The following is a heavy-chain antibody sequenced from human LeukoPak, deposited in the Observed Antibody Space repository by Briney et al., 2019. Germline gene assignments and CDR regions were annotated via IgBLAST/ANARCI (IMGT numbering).Heavy chain of an antibody. D-gene: IGHD5-24*01. J-gene: IGHJ4*02. CDR1: GYTFTGYY. Sequence: ASVKVSCKASGYTFTGYYMHWVRQAPGQGLEWMGWISPNSGGTNYAQKFQGWVTMTRDTSISTAYMELSRLRSDDTAVYYCAVKHLDGYNFKDDYWGQGTLVTVSS. CDR3: AVKHLDGYNFKDDY. V-gene: IGHV1-2*04. CDR2: ISPNSGGT.